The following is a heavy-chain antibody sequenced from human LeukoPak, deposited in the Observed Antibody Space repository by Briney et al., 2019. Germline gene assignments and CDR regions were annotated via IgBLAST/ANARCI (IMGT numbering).Heavy chain of an antibody. CDR3: ARFPRGSSSHHAFDI. Sequence: SETLSLTCAVSGGSISSGGYSWSWIRQPPGKGLEWIGYIYHSGGTYYNPSLKSRVTISVDRSKNQFSLKLSSVTAADTAVYYCARFPRGSSSHHAFDIWGQGTMVTVSS. D-gene: IGHD6-13*01. CDR2: IYHSGGT. J-gene: IGHJ3*02. CDR1: GGSISSGGYS. V-gene: IGHV4-30-2*01.